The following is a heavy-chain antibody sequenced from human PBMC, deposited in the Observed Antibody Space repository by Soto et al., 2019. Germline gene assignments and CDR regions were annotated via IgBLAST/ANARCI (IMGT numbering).Heavy chain of an antibody. CDR2: ISYDGSNK. CDR1: GFTFSSYA. Sequence: GGSLRLSCAASGFTFSSYAMHWVRQAPGKGLEWVAVISYDGSNKYYADSVKGRFTISRDNSKNTLYLQMNSLRPEDTAIYYCAKVGDVYNSFFDYWGQGTPVTVSS. CDR3: AKVGDVYNSFFDY. D-gene: IGHD1-26*01. V-gene: IGHV3-30-3*01. J-gene: IGHJ4*02.